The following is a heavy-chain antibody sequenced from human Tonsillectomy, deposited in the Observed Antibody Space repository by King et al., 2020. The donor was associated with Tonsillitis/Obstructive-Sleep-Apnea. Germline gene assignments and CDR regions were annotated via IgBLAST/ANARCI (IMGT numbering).Heavy chain of an antibody. CDR1: GFTFSSYA. CDR3: ARATYSSSSPLDY. V-gene: IGHV3-30*04. CDR2: ISYDGSKK. Sequence: VQLVESGGGVVQPGRSLRLSCAASGFTFSSYAMHWVRQAPGKGLEWVAVISYDGSKKYYADSVKGRFTISRDNSKNTLYLQMNSLRAEDTAVYYCARATYSSSSPLDYWGQGTLVTVSS. D-gene: IGHD6-6*01. J-gene: IGHJ4*02.